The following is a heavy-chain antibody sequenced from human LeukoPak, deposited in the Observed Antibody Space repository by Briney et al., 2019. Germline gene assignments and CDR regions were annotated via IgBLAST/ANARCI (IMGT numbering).Heavy chain of an antibody. J-gene: IGHJ4*02. Sequence: GGSLRLSCAASGFTFTNYAMTWVRQAPGKGLEWVSVISGSGGSTNYADSVKGRFTISRDNFKSTMYLQMNSLRAEDTAVYYCAKVSYDYAYDYWGQGTLVTVSS. V-gene: IGHV3-23*01. CDR2: ISGSGGST. D-gene: IGHD5-12*01. CDR3: AKVSYDYAYDY. CDR1: GFTFTNYA.